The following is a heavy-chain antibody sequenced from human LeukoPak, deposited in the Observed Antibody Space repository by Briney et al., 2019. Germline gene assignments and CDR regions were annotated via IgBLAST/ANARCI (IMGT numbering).Heavy chain of an antibody. Sequence: PGGSLRLSCAGSGFIFSDYVMSWVRQAPGKGLEWVSASGTGGRTYYADSVKGRFTISRDNSKNTLYLQMNSLRAEDTAVYYCAKVSDTTMVYFFDYWGQGTLVTVSS. D-gene: IGHD5-18*01. V-gene: IGHV3-23*01. J-gene: IGHJ4*02. CDR2: SGTGGRT. CDR1: GFIFSDYV. CDR3: AKVSDTTMVYFFDY.